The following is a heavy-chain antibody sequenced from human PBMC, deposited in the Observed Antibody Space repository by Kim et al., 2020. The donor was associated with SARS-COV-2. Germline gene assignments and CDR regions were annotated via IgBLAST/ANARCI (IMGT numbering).Heavy chain of an antibody. CDR2: IYYSGST. Sequence: SETLSLTCTVSGGSISSYYWSWIRQPPGKGLEWIGYIYYSGSTNYNPSLKSRVTISVDTSKNQFSLKLSSVTAADTAVYYCARDGDYADAFDIWGQGTMVTVSS. V-gene: IGHV4-59*01. J-gene: IGHJ3*02. CDR3: ARDGDYADAFDI. D-gene: IGHD4-17*01. CDR1: GGSISSYY.